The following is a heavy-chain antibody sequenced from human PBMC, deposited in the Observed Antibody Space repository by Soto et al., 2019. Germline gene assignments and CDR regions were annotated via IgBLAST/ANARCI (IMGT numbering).Heavy chain of an antibody. V-gene: IGHV2-26*01. J-gene: IGHJ4*02. CDR2: IFSRDEK. CDR3: AHMRGYSYGYDY. D-gene: IGHD5-18*01. Sequence: QVTLKESGPVLVQPTETLTLTCTVSGFSLSNARMGVSWIRQPPEKALEWLAHIFSRDEKSSSSSLKSRLTLSKGTSISRVVRTMTTMDPVDPATYDCAHMRGYSYGYDYWGQGTLVTVSS. CDR1: GFSLSNARMG.